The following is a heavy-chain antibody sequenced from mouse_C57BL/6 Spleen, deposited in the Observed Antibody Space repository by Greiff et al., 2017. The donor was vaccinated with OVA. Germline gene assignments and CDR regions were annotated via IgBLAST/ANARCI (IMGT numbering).Heavy chain of an antibody. CDR2: FHPYNDDT. Sequence: VMLVESGAELVKPGASVKMSCKASGYTFTTYPIEWMKQNHGKSLEWIGNFHPYNDDTKYNEKFKGKATLTVEKSSSTVYLELSRLTSDDSAVYYCARRTYYSNYDYYAMDYWGQGTSVTVSS. V-gene: IGHV1-47*01. J-gene: IGHJ4*01. CDR3: ARRTYYSNYDYYAMDY. CDR1: GYTFTTYP. D-gene: IGHD2-5*01.